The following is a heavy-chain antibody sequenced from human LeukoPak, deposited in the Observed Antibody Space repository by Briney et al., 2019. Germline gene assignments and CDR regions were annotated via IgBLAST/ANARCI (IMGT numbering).Heavy chain of an antibody. CDR3: ARDYGGNGDAFDI. V-gene: IGHV4-31*03. CDR2: IYYSGST. D-gene: IGHD4-23*01. Sequence: SETLSLTCTVSGGSISSGGYYWSWIRQHPGKDLEWIGYIYYSGSTYYNPSLKSRVTISVDTSKNQFSLKLSSVTAADTAVYYCARDYGGNGDAFDIWGQGTMVTVSS. J-gene: IGHJ3*02. CDR1: GGSISSGGYY.